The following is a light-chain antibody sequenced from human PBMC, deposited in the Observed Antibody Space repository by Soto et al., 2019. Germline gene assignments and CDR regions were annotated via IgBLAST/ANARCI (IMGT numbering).Light chain of an antibody. CDR2: DDR. V-gene: IGLV3-21*02. CDR3: QVWDTTSDHFF. Sequence: SYERGQPPSVSVAPGQTARITCGGDNIGSYNVHWYQQKPGLAPVLVVYDDRDRPSGIPERFSGSNSGNTAALTISRVEAGDEADYYCQVWDTTSDHFFFGTGTKV. J-gene: IGLJ1*01. CDR1: NIGSYN.